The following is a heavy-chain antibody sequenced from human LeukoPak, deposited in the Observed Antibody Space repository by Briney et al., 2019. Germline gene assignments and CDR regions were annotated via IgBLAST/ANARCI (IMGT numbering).Heavy chain of an antibody. CDR3: ARKEWELFDWFDP. CDR1: GCSISSYY. CDR2: IYYNGST. J-gene: IGHJ5*02. Sequence: SESLSLTCTVSGCSISSYYWSWIRQPPGKGLEWIGYIYYNGSTNYNPSLKSRVTISVDTSKNQFSLKLSSVTAADTAVYYCARKEWELFDWFDPWGQGTLVTVSS. V-gene: IGHV4-59*01. D-gene: IGHD1-26*01.